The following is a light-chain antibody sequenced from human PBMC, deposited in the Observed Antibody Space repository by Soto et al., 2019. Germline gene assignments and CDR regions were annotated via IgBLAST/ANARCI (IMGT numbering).Light chain of an antibody. CDR1: QSVRSS. CDR2: GAS. Sequence: ETVMTQSPATLSVSPGERATLSCRASQSVRSSYLAWYQQKPGQASRLLTYGASCRATGIPARFSGSGSGKELTLTISRLQTEDFAMYYCQQYNNWHRITFGQGTRLEI. V-gene: IGKV3-15*01. CDR3: QQYNNWHRIT. J-gene: IGKJ5*01.